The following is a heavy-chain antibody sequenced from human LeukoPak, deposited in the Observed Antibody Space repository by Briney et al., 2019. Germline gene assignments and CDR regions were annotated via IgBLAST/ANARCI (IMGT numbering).Heavy chain of an antibody. V-gene: IGHV4-61*02. CDR1: SDSLSNGNYF. J-gene: IGHJ3*01. CDR2: IYISGST. CDR3: AREDAHDAFDV. Sequence: SETLSLTCTVSSDSLSNGNYFWAWIRQPAGKGLEWIGRIYISGSTNYKPSLESRVTMSVDTSKKQFSLKLSSVTAADTAVYYCAREDAHDAFDVWGQGALVTVSS.